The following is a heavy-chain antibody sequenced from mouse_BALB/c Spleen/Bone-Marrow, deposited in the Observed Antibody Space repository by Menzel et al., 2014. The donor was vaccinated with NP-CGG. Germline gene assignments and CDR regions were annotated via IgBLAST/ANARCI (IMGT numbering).Heavy chain of an antibody. CDR2: IYPGNSDT. J-gene: IGHJ4*01. V-gene: IGHV1-5*01. D-gene: IGHD1-1*01. Sequence: VQLQQSGTVLARPGASVKMSCKASGYTFTSYWMHWVKQRPGQGLEWIGAIYPGNSDTSYNQKFKGKAKPTAVTSTSTAYMELSSLTNEDSAVYYCTRCPYYYGSRNYYAMDYWGQGTSVTVSS. CDR3: TRCPYYYGSRNYYAMDY. CDR1: GYTFTSYW.